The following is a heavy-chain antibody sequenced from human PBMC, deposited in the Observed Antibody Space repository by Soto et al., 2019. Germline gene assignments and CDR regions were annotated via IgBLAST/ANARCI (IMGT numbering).Heavy chain of an antibody. V-gene: IGHV2-5*01. D-gene: IGHD6-13*01. J-gene: IGHJ4*02. Sequence: QITLKESGPTLVKPTQTLTLTCTFSGFSLTTSGVGVGWIRQPPGKALEWLALIYWNEVKRYSPSLKSRLTITKDTSKNHVVLTVTIMDPVDTATYSCAHSAISTSTWFYFDQWGQGTLVTVSS. CDR3: AHSAISTSTWFYFDQ. CDR1: GFSLTTSGVG. CDR2: IYWNEVK.